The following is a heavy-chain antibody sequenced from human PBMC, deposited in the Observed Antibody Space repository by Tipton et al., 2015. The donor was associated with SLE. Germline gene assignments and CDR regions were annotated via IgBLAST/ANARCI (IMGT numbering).Heavy chain of an antibody. D-gene: IGHD3-16*01. J-gene: IGHJ6*03. CDR1: GYSIRDGYY. CDR2: INHRGST. CDR3: ARSGPSWGYYYYMDV. V-gene: IGHV4-34*01. Sequence: TLSLTCNVSGYSIRDGYYWGWIRQPPGKGLEWIGEINHRGSTNYNPSLKSRVTISVDTSKNQFSLKLSSVTAADTAVYYCARSGPSWGYYYYMDVWGKETTVTVSS.